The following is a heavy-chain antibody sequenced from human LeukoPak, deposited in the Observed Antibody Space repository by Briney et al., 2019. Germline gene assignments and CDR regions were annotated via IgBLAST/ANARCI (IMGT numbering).Heavy chain of an antibody. J-gene: IGHJ4*02. Sequence: GASVKVSCKASGYTFTGYYMHWVRQAPGQGLEWMGWINPNSGGTNYAQKFQGRVTMTRDTSISTAYMELSRLRSDDTAVYCCAREVERRSLWFGESHSYYFDYWGQGTLVTVSS. CDR1: GYTFTGYY. D-gene: IGHD3-10*01. CDR2: INPNSGGT. V-gene: IGHV1-2*02. CDR3: AREVERRSLWFGESHSYYFDY.